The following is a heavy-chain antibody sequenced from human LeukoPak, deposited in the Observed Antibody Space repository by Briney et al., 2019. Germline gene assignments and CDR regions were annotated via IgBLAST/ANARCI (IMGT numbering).Heavy chain of an antibody. CDR1: GFTLSNYW. Sequence: GGSLRLSCAASGFTLSNYWMTWVRQAPGKGLEWVGRIKSKTDGGTTDYAAPVKGRFTISRDDSKNTLYLQMNSLKTEDTAVYYCAKERGGYSGYVGYWGQGTLVTVSS. D-gene: IGHD5-12*01. J-gene: IGHJ4*02. V-gene: IGHV3-15*01. CDR3: AKERGGYSGYVGY. CDR2: IKSKTDGGTT.